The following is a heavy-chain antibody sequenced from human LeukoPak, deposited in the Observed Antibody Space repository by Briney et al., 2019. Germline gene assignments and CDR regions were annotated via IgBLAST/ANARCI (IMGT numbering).Heavy chain of an antibody. Sequence: PGGSLRLSCAASGFTFSSYDMHWVRHATGKGLEWVSAIGTAGDTYYPGSVKGRFTISRENPKNSLYLQMNSLRAGDTAVYYCARGGRYSSSWSFPPYYYYYGMDVWGQGTTVTVSS. V-gene: IGHV3-13*01. CDR2: IGTAGDT. CDR1: GFTFSSYD. CDR3: ARGGRYSSSWSFPPYYYYYGMDV. J-gene: IGHJ6*02. D-gene: IGHD6-13*01.